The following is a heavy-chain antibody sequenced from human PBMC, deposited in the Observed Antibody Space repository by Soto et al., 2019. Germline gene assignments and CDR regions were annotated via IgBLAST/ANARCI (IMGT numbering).Heavy chain of an antibody. J-gene: IGHJ5*02. Sequence: SETLSLTCVVSGGPLSSYYWSWIRQPPGKGLEWIGYISYSGGTKYNPSLNSRVTISVDTSKNQFFLKLTSVTAADTAIYYCARTNRHYDVVTGYSPGNNWFDPWGQGTLVTVSS. D-gene: IGHD3-9*01. CDR1: GGPLSSYY. CDR2: ISYSGGT. CDR3: ARTNRHYDVVTGYSPGNNWFDP. V-gene: IGHV4-59*08.